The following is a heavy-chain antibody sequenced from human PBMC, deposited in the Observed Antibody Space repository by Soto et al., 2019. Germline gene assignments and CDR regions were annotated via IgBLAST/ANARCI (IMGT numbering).Heavy chain of an antibody. J-gene: IGHJ6*02. D-gene: IGHD2-2*01. CDR1: GCTFSSYA. CDR2: IIPIFGTA. CDR3: ARVSIVVVPAAIPNYYYYYGMDV. Sequence: SVKVSCKASGCTFSSYAISWVRQAPGQGLEWMGGIIPIFGTANYAQKFQGRVTITADESTSTAYMELSSLRSEDTAVYYCARVSIVVVPAAIPNYYYYYGMDVWGQGNPGHRLL. V-gene: IGHV1-69*13.